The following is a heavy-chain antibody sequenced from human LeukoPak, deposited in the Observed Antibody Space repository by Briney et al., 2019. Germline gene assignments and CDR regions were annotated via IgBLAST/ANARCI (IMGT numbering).Heavy chain of an antibody. D-gene: IGHD5-12*01. CDR2: FDPEDGET. J-gene: IGHJ5*02. V-gene: IGHV1-24*01. CDR1: GYTLTELS. Sequence: ASVKVSCKVSGYTLTELSMHWVRQAPGKGLEWMGGFDPEDGETIYAQKFQGRVTMTEDTSTDTAYMEMSSLRSEDTAVYYCASEERYRGSSDLDFGAGKPRVPVPWG. CDR3: ASEERYRGSSDLDFGAGKPRVPVP.